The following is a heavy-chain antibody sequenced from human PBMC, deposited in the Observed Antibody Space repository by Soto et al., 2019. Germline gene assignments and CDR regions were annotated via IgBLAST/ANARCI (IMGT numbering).Heavy chain of an antibody. V-gene: IGHV3-23*01. Sequence: EVQLLESGGGLVQPGGSLRLSCAASGFTFSRYAMSWVRQAPGEGLGWGSAISGSGGSTYYADSVKGRFTISRDNSKNTLYLQMNSLRAEDTAVYYCAKVSVPSYYDFWSGYLDYWGQGTLVTVSS. CDR3: AKVSVPSYYDFWSGYLDY. D-gene: IGHD3-3*01. CDR2: ISGSGGST. CDR1: GFTFSRYA. J-gene: IGHJ4*02.